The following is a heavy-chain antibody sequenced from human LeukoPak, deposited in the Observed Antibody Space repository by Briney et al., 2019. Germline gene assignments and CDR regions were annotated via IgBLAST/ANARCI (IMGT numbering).Heavy chain of an antibody. D-gene: IGHD3-10*01. CDR3: ARDRRDYYGSGSYYDY. Sequence: GGSLRLSCAASGFTVSSNYMSWVRQAPGKGLEWVSVVYSGGSTYYADSVKGRFTISRDNSKNTLYLQMNSLRAEDTAVYYCARDRRDYYGSGSYYDYWGQGTLVTVSS. CDR1: GFTVSSNY. J-gene: IGHJ4*02. V-gene: IGHV3-53*01. CDR2: VYSGGST.